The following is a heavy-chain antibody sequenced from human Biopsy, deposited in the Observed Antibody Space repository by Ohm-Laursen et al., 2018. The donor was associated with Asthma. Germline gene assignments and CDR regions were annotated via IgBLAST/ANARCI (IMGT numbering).Heavy chain of an antibody. D-gene: IGHD3-16*01. J-gene: IGHJ3*01. CDR3: ARNTWINVMLGGVGAFDL. CDR1: AASISSYY. V-gene: IGHV4-59*01. Sequence: SETLSLTCSVPAASISSYYYSWIRQPPGKGLEWIGYIYYRGNTNYNPSLKSRVSISVDLSKSHFSLRLTSVTAADTAVYYCARNTWINVMLGGVGAFDLWGHGTRVTVSS. CDR2: IYYRGNT.